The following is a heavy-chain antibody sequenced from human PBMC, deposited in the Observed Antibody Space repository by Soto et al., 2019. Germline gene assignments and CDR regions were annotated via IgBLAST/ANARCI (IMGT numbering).Heavy chain of an antibody. D-gene: IGHD3-22*01. CDR3: ARGERYYYDTSGYFGFDY. Sequence: SSVKVSCKASGGTFSSYTISWVRQAPGQGLEWMGRINPSHGNAKYSQKFQGRVTITRDASASTAYMELSSLRSEDTAVYYCARGERYYYDTSGYFGFDYWGQGTLVTVSS. J-gene: IGHJ4*02. CDR1: GGTFSSYT. V-gene: IGHV1-69*16. CDR2: INPSHGNA.